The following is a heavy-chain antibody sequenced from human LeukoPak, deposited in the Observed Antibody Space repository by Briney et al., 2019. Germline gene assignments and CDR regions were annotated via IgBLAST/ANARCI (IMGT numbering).Heavy chain of an antibody. D-gene: IGHD2-15*01. CDR1: GFTFSSYA. CDR3: AKGSLSGGSCYFDY. CDR2: ISYDGSNK. V-gene: IGHV3-30*04. Sequence: GGSLRLSCAASGFTFSSYAMHWVRQAPGKGLEWVAVISYDGSNKYYADSVRGRFTISRDNSKNTLCLQMNSLRAEDTAVYYCAKGSLSGGSCYFDYWGQGTLVTVSS. J-gene: IGHJ4*02.